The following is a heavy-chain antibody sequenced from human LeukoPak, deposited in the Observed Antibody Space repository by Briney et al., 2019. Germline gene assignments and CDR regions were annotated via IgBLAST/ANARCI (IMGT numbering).Heavy chain of an antibody. D-gene: IGHD2-15*01. J-gene: IGHJ6*01. CDR1: GFTFSSYG. Sequence: GGSLRLSCAASGFTFSSYGMHWVRQAPGKGLEWVAVISYDGSNKYYADSVKGRFTISRDNSKNTLYLQMNSLRAEDTAVYYCAKARCSGGSCYYYYGMDVWGKGPRSPSPQ. CDR2: ISYDGSNK. CDR3: AKARCSGGSCYYYYGMDV. V-gene: IGHV3-30*18.